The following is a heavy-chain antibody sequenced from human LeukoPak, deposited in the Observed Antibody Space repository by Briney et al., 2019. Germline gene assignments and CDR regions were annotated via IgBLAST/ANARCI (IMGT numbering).Heavy chain of an antibody. CDR3: ARYGSGRAYDY. D-gene: IGHD3-10*01. CDR2: ISGSGGST. V-gene: IGHV3-23*01. J-gene: IGHJ4*02. Sequence: GGTLRLSCAASGFTFSSYGMSWVRQAPGKGLEWVSAISGSGGSTYYADSVKGRFTISRDNSKNTLYLQMNSLRAEDTAVYYCARYGSGRAYDYWGQGTLVTVSS. CDR1: GFTFSSYG.